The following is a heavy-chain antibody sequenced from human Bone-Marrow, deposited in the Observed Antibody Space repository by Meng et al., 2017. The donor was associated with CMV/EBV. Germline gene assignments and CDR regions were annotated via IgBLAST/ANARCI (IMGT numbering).Heavy chain of an antibody. CDR2: ISGSGGST. CDR3: AKSGYSYGSLLDY. V-gene: IGHV3-23*01. CDR1: GFSFSSYA. D-gene: IGHD5-18*01. Sequence: GESLKISCATSGFSFSSYAMSWVRQAPGKGLEWVSVISGSGGSTYYADSVKGRFTISRDNSKNTLYLQMNSLRAEDTAVYYCAKSGYSYGSLLDYWGQGTLVTVSS. J-gene: IGHJ4*02.